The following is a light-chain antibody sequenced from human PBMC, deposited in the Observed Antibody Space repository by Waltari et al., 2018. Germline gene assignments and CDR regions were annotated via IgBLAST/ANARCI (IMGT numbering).Light chain of an antibody. CDR3: HQYSTTPWT. J-gene: IGKJ1*01. Sequence: DIVMTQSPDSLAVSLGERATINCKSSQGVLYPSNNKNYLAWYQQKPGQPPKLLIYWASARESGVPDRFSGSGSGTDFTLTITSLQAEDVAVYYCHQYSTTPWTFGQGTKVEI. CDR2: WAS. V-gene: IGKV4-1*01. CDR1: QGVLYPSNNKNY.